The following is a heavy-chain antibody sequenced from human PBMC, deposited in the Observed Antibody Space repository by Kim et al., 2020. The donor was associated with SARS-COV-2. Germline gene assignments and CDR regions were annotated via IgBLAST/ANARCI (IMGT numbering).Heavy chain of an antibody. D-gene: IGHD6-13*01. Sequence: SETLSLTCTVSGGSISSYYWSWIRQPPGKGLEWIGYIYYSGSTNYNPSLKSRVTISVDTSKNQFSLKLSSVTAADTAVYYCARTDYSSRKRYFDLWGRGTLVTVSS. CDR3: ARTDYSSRKRYFDL. CDR2: IYYSGST. J-gene: IGHJ2*01. V-gene: IGHV4-59*01. CDR1: GGSISSYY.